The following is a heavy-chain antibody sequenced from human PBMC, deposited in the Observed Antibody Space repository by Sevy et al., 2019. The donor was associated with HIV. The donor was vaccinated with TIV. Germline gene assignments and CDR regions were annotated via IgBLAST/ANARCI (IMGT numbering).Heavy chain of an antibody. D-gene: IGHD2-8*01. V-gene: IGHV4-39*01. Sequence: SETLSLTCTVSGCSISSSSYYWGWIRQRPGKGLEWIGSIYYSGSTYYNPSLKSRVTVSVDTYNNQFSLKLSSVAAAGKAVYYCAGHHKRNGLKFDYWGQGTLVTVSS. CDR2: IYYSGST. CDR3: AGHHKRNGLKFDY. J-gene: IGHJ4*02. CDR1: GCSISSSSYY.